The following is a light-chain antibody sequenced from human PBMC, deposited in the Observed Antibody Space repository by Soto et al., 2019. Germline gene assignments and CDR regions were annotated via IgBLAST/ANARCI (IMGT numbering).Light chain of an antibody. J-gene: IGKJ1*01. V-gene: IGKV2-30*02. Sequence: DVVMTQSPLSLPVTLGQPASISCRSSQSLVHSDGNTYLNWFQQRPGQSPRRLIYKVSNRDSGVPDRFSGSGSGTDFTLKISRVEAEDVGVYYCMQGTHWPWTFGQGTGWKSN. CDR1: QSLVHSDGNTY. CDR2: KVS. CDR3: MQGTHWPWT.